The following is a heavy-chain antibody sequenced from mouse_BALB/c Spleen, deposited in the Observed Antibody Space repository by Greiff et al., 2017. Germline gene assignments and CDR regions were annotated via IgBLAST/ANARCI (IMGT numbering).Heavy chain of an antibody. CDR3: ARDRSITYYMDY. V-gene: IGHV2-9*02. D-gene: IGHD1-1*01. Sequence: VQLLESGPGLVAPSQSLSITCTVSGFSLTSYGVHWVRQPPGKGLEWLGVIWAGGSTNYNSALMSRLSISKDNSKSQVFLKMNSLQTDDTAMYYCARDRSITYYMDYWGQGTTLTVSS. CDR1: GFSLTSYG. CDR2: IWAGGST. J-gene: IGHJ2*01.